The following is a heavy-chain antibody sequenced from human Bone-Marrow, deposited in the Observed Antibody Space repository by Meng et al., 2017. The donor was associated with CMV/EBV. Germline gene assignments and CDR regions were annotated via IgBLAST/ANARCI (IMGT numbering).Heavy chain of an antibody. CDR3: ARDVYDCLSGYGFSINYFDY. J-gene: IGHJ4*02. Sequence: GESLKISCAASGFNFSNYFMHWVRQAPGKGLEWVGIISYDGTNENYADSVKGRFTISRDNYKNTLYLRMSSLREEDTAVYYCARDVYDCLSGYGFSINYFDYWGQGTLVTVSS. V-gene: IGHV3-30-3*01. D-gene: IGHD3-3*01. CDR1: GFNFSNYF. CDR2: ISYDGTNE.